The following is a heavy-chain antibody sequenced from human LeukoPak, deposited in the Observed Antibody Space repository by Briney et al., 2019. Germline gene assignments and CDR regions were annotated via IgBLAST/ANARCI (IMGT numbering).Heavy chain of an antibody. V-gene: IGHV4-30-4*01. CDR2: INYSGST. Sequence: SETLSLTCTVSGGSTSSGDYYWSWIRQPPGKGLEWIGYINYSGSTSYNPSLKSRVTISVDTSKNQFSLKVSSVTAADTAVYYCARFSGYDSSVDYWGQGTLVTVSS. CDR1: GGSTSSGDYY. J-gene: IGHJ4*02. CDR3: ARFSGYDSSVDY. D-gene: IGHD5-12*01.